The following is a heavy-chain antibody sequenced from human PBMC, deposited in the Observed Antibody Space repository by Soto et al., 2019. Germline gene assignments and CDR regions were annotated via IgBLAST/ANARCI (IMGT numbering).Heavy chain of an antibody. D-gene: IGHD3-3*01. CDR3: ARSDYDFWSGPNWFDP. Sequence: SETLSLTCTVSGGSVSSGSYYWSWIRQPPGKGLEWIGYIYYSGSTNYNPSLKSRVTISVDTSKNQFSLKLSSVTAADTAVYYCARSDYDFWSGPNWFDPWGQGALVTVS. CDR1: GGSVSSGSYY. CDR2: IYYSGST. V-gene: IGHV4-61*01. J-gene: IGHJ5*02.